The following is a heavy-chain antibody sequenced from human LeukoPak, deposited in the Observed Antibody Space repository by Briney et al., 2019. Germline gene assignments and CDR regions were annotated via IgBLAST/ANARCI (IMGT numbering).Heavy chain of an antibody. V-gene: IGHV4-59*12. D-gene: IGHD3-22*01. CDR1: GGSISSYY. Sequence: SETLSLTCTVSGGSISSYYWSWIRQPPGKGLEWIGYIYYSGSTNYNPSLKSRVTISVDTSKNQFSLKLRSVTAADTAVYHCARGALYYDSSGYQFDYWGQGTLVTVSS. J-gene: IGHJ4*02. CDR2: IYYSGST. CDR3: ARGALYYDSSGYQFDY.